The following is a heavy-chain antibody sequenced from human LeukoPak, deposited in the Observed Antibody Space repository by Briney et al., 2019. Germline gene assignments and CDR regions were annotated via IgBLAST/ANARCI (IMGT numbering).Heavy chain of an antibody. Sequence: GASVKVSCKASGCSFTGYYMHWVRQAPGQGLEWMGWINPNSGGTNYAQKFQGRVTMTRDTSISTAYMELSRLRSDDTAGYYCARESGRYPPPSFDYWGQGTLVTVST. D-gene: IGHD1-26*01. CDR3: ARESGRYPPPSFDY. J-gene: IGHJ4*02. V-gene: IGHV1-2*02. CDR1: GCSFTGYY. CDR2: INPNSGGT.